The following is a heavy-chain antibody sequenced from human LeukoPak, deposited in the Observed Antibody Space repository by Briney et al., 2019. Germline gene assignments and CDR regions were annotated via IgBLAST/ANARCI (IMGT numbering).Heavy chain of an antibody. Sequence: GGSLRLSCAASGFTFSSYWMSWVRQAPGKGLEWVANIKQDGSEKYYVDSVKGRFTISRDNAKNSLYLQMNSLRAEDTAVYYCARVYSSSWELWESDSSSWEFDYWGQGTLVTVSS. V-gene: IGHV3-7*04. CDR2: IKQDGSEK. J-gene: IGHJ4*02. CDR3: ARVYSSSWELWESDSSSWEFDY. D-gene: IGHD6-13*01. CDR1: GFTFSSYW.